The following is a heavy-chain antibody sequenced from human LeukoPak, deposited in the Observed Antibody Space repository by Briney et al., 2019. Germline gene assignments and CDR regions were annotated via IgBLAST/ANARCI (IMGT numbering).Heavy chain of an antibody. D-gene: IGHD3-22*01. CDR1: GFTFSSYA. J-gene: IGHJ3*02. Sequence: PGGSLRLSCAASGFTFSSYAMSWVRQAPGKGLEWVSGISGGGGNTYYADSVKGRFTISRDNSKNTLFLQMSSLRAEDTAVYYCARELRRITMIVVVPDAFDIWGQGTMVTVSS. V-gene: IGHV3-23*01. CDR3: ARELRRITMIVVVPDAFDI. CDR2: ISGGGGNT.